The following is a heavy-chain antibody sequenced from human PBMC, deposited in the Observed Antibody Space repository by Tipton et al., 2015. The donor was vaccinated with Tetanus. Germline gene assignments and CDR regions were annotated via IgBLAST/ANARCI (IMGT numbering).Heavy chain of an antibody. J-gene: IGHJ3*02. CDR1: GDSVRSGDYQ. V-gene: IGHV4-61*08. CDR3: ARDRHPYRISGAFRGNDALDI. D-gene: IGHD1-26*01. Sequence: TLSLTCTVSGDSVRSGDYQWNWIRQSPGKGLEWLAYISNSGRTNSNYDLKSRISISRDTSKNQFSLSLTSVTAADTAVYYCARDRHPYRISGAFRGNDALDIWGPGALVTVSS. CDR2: ISNSGRT.